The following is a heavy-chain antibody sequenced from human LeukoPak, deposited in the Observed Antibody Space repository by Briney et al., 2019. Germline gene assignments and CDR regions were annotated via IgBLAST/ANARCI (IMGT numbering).Heavy chain of an antibody. Sequence: GGSLRLSCAASGFTFSSYSMNWVRQAPGKGLEWVSYISSSSSTIYYADSVKGRFTISRDNAKNSLYLQMNSLRAEDTAVYYCARDEEVELRIFDYWGQGTLVTVPS. J-gene: IGHJ4*02. V-gene: IGHV3-48*01. CDR3: ARDEEVELRIFDY. CDR2: ISSSSSTI. CDR1: GFTFSSYS. D-gene: IGHD1-7*01.